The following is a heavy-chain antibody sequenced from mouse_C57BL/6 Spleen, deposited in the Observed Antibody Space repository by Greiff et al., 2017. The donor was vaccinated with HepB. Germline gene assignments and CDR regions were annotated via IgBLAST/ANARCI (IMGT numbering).Heavy chain of an antibody. CDR3: ARADYHGSSYWYFDV. V-gene: IGHV1-55*01. CDR1: GYTFTSYW. J-gene: IGHJ1*03. CDR2: IYPGSGST. D-gene: IGHD1-1*01. Sequence: QVQLQQPGAELVKPGASVKMSCKASGYTFTSYWITWVKQRPGQGLEWIGDIYPGSGSTNYNEKFKSKATLTVDTSSSTAYMQLSSLTSEDSAVYYCARADYHGSSYWYFDVWGTGTTVTVSS.